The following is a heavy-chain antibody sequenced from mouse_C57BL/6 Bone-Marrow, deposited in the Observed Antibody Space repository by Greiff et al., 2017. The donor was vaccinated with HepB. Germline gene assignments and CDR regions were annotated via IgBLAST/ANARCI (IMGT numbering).Heavy chain of an antibody. CDR2: IDPEDGDT. CDR3: ASSYGNYPYWYFDV. V-gene: IGHV14-2*01. Sequence: DVQLQESGAELVKPGASVKLSCTASGFNIKDYYMHWVKQRTEQGLEWIGRIDPEDGDTKYAPKFQGKATITADTSSNTAYLQLSSLTSEDTAVYYCASSYGNYPYWYFDVWGTGTTVTVSS. J-gene: IGHJ1*03. CDR1: GFNIKDYY. D-gene: IGHD2-1*01.